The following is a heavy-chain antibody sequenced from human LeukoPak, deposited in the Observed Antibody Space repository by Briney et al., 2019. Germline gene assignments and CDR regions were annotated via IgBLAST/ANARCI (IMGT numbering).Heavy chain of an antibody. CDR3: AELGITMIGGV. Sequence: GGSLRLSCAASGFTFSSYEMNWVRQAPGKGLEWVSYISSSGSTIYYADSVKGRFTISRDNAKNSLYLQMDSLRAEDTAVYYCAELGITMIGGVWGKGATVTISS. V-gene: IGHV3-48*03. D-gene: IGHD3-10*02. J-gene: IGHJ6*01. CDR2: ISSSGSTI. CDR1: GFTFSSYE.